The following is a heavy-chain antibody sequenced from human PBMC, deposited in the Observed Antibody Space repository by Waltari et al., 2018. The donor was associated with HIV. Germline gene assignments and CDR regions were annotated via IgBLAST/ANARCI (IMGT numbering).Heavy chain of an antibody. CDR1: GGSVSSGSHY. CDR2: IYTEGST. D-gene: IGHD1-26*01. V-gene: IGHV4-61*01. CDR3: ARDEGSGSLRGY. J-gene: IGHJ4*02. Sequence: QVQLQESGPGLVKPSETLSLPCTVSGGSVSSGSHYWRSIRQPPGKGLEWIGYIYTEGSTNYSPALKRRVTSSVDTSKNQFSLKLSSVTAADTAVYYCARDEGSGSLRGYWGQGTLVTVSS.